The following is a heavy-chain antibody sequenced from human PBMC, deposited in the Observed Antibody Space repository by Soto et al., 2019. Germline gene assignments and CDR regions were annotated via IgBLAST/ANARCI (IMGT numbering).Heavy chain of an antibody. CDR2: ISAKKGNT. Sequence: QGQLVQSGAEVKKPGASVKVSCKASGYTFTSYGISWVRQAPGQGLEWRGWISAKKGNTKYAKKFQGRVTMTTDTSTSTAYMELRSLRSDDTAVYYCAREILSPDFYFHGMDVWGQGTTVTVSS. D-gene: IGHD2-15*01. V-gene: IGHV1-18*04. CDR1: GYTFTSYG. J-gene: IGHJ6*02. CDR3: AREILSPDFYFHGMDV.